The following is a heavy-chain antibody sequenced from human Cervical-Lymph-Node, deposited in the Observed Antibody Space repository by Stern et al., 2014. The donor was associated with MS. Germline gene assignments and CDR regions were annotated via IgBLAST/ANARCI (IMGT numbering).Heavy chain of an antibody. CDR3: ARDDRGSSWYRFDF. Sequence: QLQLQESGPGVAKPSQTLSLNCTVSGGSISTDGYYWTWIRQHPGKGLEWIGYIYYSGSTYYNPSLKSRVTMSLDTSKNQFSLNLSSVTAADTAIYYCARDDRGSSWYRFDFWGQGTLVTVSS. CDR2: IYYSGST. V-gene: IGHV4-31*03. D-gene: IGHD6-13*01. J-gene: IGHJ4*02. CDR1: GGSISTDGYY.